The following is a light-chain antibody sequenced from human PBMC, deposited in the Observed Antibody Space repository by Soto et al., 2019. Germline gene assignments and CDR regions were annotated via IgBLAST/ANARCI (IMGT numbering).Light chain of an antibody. CDR2: GAS. CDR3: QQYDNWPPT. J-gene: IGKJ5*01. CDR1: QSLSISY. Sequence: EIVLTQSPGTLSLSPGERATLSCRASQSLSISYLAWYHQKPGQAPRLLIYGASTRATGIPARFSGSGSGTEFTLTINSLQSEDFVVYYCQQYDNWPPTFGQGTRLEIK. V-gene: IGKV3D-15*01.